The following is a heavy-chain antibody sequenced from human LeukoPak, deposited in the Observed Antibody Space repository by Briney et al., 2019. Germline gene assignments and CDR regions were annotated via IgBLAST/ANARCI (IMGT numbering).Heavy chain of an antibody. D-gene: IGHD3-22*01. V-gene: IGHV4-31*03. J-gene: IGHJ3*02. Sequence: ASQTLSLTCTVSGGSISSGGYYWSWIRQHPGKGLEWIGYIYYSGSTYYNPSLKSRVTISVDTSKNQFSLKLSSVTAADTAVYYCARGPPRRITMIVVVIPDAFDIWGQGTMVTVSS. CDR3: ARGPPRRITMIVVVIPDAFDI. CDR2: IYYSGST. CDR1: GGSISSGGYY.